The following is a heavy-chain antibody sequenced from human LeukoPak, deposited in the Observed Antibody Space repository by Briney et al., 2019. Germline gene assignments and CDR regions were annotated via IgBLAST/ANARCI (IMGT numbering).Heavy chain of an antibody. D-gene: IGHD6-19*01. CDR3: ARYLSSGLDY. CDR2: IYYSGSA. CDR1: GGSISGYY. Sequence: SETLSLTCTVSGGSISGYYWSWIRQPPGKGLEWIAFIYYSGSASYSPSLKSRVTISVDTSKNQFSLRVSSVTAADMAVYYCARYLSSGLDYWGQGTLVTVSS. V-gene: IGHV4-59*08. J-gene: IGHJ4*02.